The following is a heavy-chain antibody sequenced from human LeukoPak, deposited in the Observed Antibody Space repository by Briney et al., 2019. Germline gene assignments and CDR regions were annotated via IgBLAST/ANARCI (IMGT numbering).Heavy chain of an antibody. V-gene: IGHV4-4*08. CDR1: GDSINNHY. J-gene: IGHJ5*02. CDR2: IYYSGDT. D-gene: IGHD6-13*01. Sequence: KPSETLSLTCTVSGDSINNHYWTWIRQPPGKGLEWIGYIYYSGDTNYSPSLTSRVTISLDTSKNQFSLKLSSVTAADTAVYYCARELDRYSSSSGFDPWGQGTLVTVSS. CDR3: ARELDRYSSSSGFDP.